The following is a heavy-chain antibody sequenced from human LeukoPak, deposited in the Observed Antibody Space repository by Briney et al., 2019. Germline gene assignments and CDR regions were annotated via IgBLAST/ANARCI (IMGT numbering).Heavy chain of an antibody. CDR2: ISYDGSNK. V-gene: IGHV3-30*03. CDR1: GFTFSSYG. J-gene: IGHJ6*02. Sequence: GGSLRLSCAASGFTFSSYGMHGVRQAPGKGLEWVALISYDGSNKYYADSVKGRFTISRDNSKNTLYLQMNSPKTEDTAVYYCTTHHYGDNYYYGMDVWGQGATVTVSS. CDR3: TTHHYGDNYYYGMDV. D-gene: IGHD4-17*01.